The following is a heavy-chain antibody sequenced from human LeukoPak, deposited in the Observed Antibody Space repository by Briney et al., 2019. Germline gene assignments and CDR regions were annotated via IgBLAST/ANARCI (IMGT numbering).Heavy chain of an antibody. J-gene: IGHJ6*02. Sequence: SQTLSLTCAVSGGSISSGGYSWSWIRQPPGKGLEWIGYIYHSGSTYYNPSLKSRVTISVDRSKNQFSLKLGSVTAADTAVYYCARRNYYGSGSYYYYYGMDVWGQGTTVTVSS. D-gene: IGHD3-10*01. CDR1: GGSISSGGYS. CDR3: ARRNYYGSGSYYYYYGMDV. V-gene: IGHV4-30-2*01. CDR2: IYHSGST.